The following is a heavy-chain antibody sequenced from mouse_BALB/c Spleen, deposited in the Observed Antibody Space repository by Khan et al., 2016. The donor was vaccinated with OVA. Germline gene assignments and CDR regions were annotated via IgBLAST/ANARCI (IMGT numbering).Heavy chain of an antibody. V-gene: IGHV1S81*02. CDR1: GYTFTSYW. Sequence: QVQLQQPRAELVKAGASVKMSCKASGYTFTSYWKHWVKQRPEQGPEWFAETNPTNGRTYYNEKFKSKATVTVDETSSPAYMALRRPPFEDSAVCYWAKSKKKEATYFDYWGQGTALAVAS. CDR2: TNPTNGRT. CDR3: AKSKKKEATYFDY. D-gene: IGHD6-1*01. J-gene: IGHJ2*01.